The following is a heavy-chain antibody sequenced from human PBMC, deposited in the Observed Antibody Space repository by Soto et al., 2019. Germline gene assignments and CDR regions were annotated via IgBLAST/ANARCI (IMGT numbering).Heavy chain of an antibody. J-gene: IGHJ4*02. V-gene: IGHV1-69*01. CDR3: ARDPSIAARQRYSSSLPTTYN. CDR1: GGTFSSYA. CDR2: IIPIFGTA. D-gene: IGHD6-6*01. Sequence: QVQLVQSGAEVKKPGSSVKVSCKASGGTFSSYAISWVRQAPGQGVEWMGGIIPIFGTANYAQKFQGRVTITADESTSTAYMELSSLRSEDTAVYYCARDPSIAARQRYSSSLPTTYNWGQGTLVTVSS.